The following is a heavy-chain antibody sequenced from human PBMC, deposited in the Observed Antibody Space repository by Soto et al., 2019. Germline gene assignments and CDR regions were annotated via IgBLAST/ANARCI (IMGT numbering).Heavy chain of an antibody. Sequence: QVQLVQSGAEVKKPGSSVKVSCKASGGTFSSYAISWVRQAPGQGLEWMGGIIPIFGTANYAQKFQGRVTITADESTSTAYMELSSLRSEDTAVYYCARERISRVGDYYYYGMDVWGRGTTVTVSS. D-gene: IGHD1-26*01. J-gene: IGHJ6*02. CDR3: ARERISRVGDYYYYGMDV. V-gene: IGHV1-69*01. CDR1: GGTFSSYA. CDR2: IIPIFGTA.